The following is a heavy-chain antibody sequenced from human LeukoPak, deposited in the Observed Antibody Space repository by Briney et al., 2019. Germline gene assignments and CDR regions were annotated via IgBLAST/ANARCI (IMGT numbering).Heavy chain of an antibody. V-gene: IGHV3-23*01. CDR3: AKGLAAAGNWFDP. D-gene: IGHD6-13*01. CDR2: ISPSGDIK. CDR1: GFTFSRHG. J-gene: IGHJ5*02. Sequence: GGTLRLSCVASGFTFSRHGMNWVHQAPGKGLEWVSGISPSGDIKYYVDSVKGRFTVSRDNSKNTLYLQINSLRDEDTAVYHCAKGLAAAGNWFDPWGQGTLVTVSS.